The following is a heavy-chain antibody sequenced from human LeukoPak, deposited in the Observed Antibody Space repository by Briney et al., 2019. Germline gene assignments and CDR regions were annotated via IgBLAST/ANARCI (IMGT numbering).Heavy chain of an antibody. CDR2: IYHSGST. CDR3: ARDHWWFDY. V-gene: IGHV4-30-2*01. Sequence: SETLSLTCTVSGGSISSGGCYWSWIRQPPGKGLEWIGYIYHSGSTYYNPSLKSRVTISVDRSKNQFSLKLSSVAAADTAVYYCARDHWWFDYWGQGTLVTVSS. CDR1: GGSISSGGCY. D-gene: IGHD2-15*01. J-gene: IGHJ4*02.